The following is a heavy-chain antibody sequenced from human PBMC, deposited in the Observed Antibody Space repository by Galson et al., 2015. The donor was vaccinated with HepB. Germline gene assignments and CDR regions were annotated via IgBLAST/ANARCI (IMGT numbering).Heavy chain of an antibody. J-gene: IGHJ6*02. CDR1: GFTFSSYG. CDR3: ARDGNWNLGYYYYGMDV. CDR2: ISYDGSNK. V-gene: IGHV3-30*03. D-gene: IGHD1-7*01. Sequence: SLRLSCAASGFTFSSYGMHWVRQAPGKGLEWVAVISYDGSNKYYADSVKGRFTISRDNSKNTLYLQMNSLRAEDTAVYYCARDGNWNLGYYYYGMDVWGQGTTVTVSS.